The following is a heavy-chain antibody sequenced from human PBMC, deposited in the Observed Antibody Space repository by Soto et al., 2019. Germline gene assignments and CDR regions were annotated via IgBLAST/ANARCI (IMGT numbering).Heavy chain of an antibody. Sequence: PGGSLRLSCAASGLSFSDSGIHWVRQASGKGLEWVGRIRTKSNHYATAYAASVKGRFTISRDDSRNTAYLQMNSLETEDTAVYYCTGLHFIVEPGINYWGQGTLVTVSS. CDR2: IRTKSNHYAT. D-gene: IGHD6-13*01. CDR3: TGLHFIVEPGINY. J-gene: IGHJ4*02. CDR1: GLSFSDSG. V-gene: IGHV3-73*01.